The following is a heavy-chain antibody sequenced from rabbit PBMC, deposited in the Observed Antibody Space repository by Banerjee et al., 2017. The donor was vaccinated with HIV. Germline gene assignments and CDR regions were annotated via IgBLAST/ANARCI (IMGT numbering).Heavy chain of an antibody. J-gene: IGHJ4*01. D-gene: IGHD4-1*01. CDR3: ARDLAGVTGWNFNL. V-gene: IGHV1S47*01. Sequence: QEQLEESGGDLVQPEGSLTLTCKASGFDFSSNAMCWVRQAPGKGPEWIASIYNGDGSTYYANWVNGRFTISKTSSTTVTLQMTSLTAADTATYFCARDLAGVTGWNFNLWGPGTLVTVS. CDR1: GFDFSSNA. CDR2: IYNGDGST.